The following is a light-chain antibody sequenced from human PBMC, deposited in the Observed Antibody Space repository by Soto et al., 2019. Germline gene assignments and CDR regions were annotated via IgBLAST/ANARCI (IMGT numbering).Light chain of an antibody. CDR3: QQYGSSPPVT. V-gene: IGKV3-20*01. CDR1: QSVSSSY. CDR2: GAS. Sequence: EIVLTQSPATLSLSPGERATLSCRASQSVSSSYLAWYQQKPGQAPRLHIYGASSRATGIPDRFSGSGSGTDFTLTISRLEPEDFAVYYCQQYGSSPPVTFGQGTRLEIK. J-gene: IGKJ5*01.